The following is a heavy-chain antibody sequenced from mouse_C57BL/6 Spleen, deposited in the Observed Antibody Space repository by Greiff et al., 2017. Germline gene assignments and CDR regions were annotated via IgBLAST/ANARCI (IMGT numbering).Heavy chain of an antibody. Sequence: QVQLQQSGAELVQPGASVKISCKASGYAFSSYWMNWVKQRPGKGLEWIGQIYPGDGDTNYNGKFKGKATLTADKSSSISYMQLSSLTSEDSAVYFCAKEGDGNYAWFAYWGQGTLVTVSA. J-gene: IGHJ3*01. D-gene: IGHD2-1*01. CDR1: GYAFSSYW. V-gene: IGHV1-80*01. CDR2: IYPGDGDT. CDR3: AKEGDGNYAWFAY.